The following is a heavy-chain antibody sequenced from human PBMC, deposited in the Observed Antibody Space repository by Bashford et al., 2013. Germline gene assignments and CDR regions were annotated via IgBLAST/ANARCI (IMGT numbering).Heavy chain of an antibody. D-gene: IGHD3-16*02. CDR3: AKNNLGELSLWDY. Sequence: VRQAPGKGLEWVSTISGSGGSTYYADSVKGRFTISRDNSKNTLYLQMNSLRAEDTAVYYCAKNNLGELSLWDYWGQGTLVTVSS. J-gene: IGHJ4*02. V-gene: IGHV3-23*01. CDR2: ISGSGGST.